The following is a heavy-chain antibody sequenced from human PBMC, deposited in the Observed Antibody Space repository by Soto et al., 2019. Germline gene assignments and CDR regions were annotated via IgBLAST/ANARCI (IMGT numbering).Heavy chain of an antibody. CDR3: ARGWGLVGATHFDD. Sequence: QVQLVQSGAEVKKPGSSVKVSCKASGGTFSSYAISWVRQAPGQGLEWMGGIMPIFGTANYAQKFQGSVTITADESTSTAYMELSSLRSEDTAVYYCARGWGLVGATHFDDWGQGTLVTVSS. D-gene: IGHD1-26*01. CDR2: IMPIFGTA. CDR1: GGTFSSYA. J-gene: IGHJ4*02. V-gene: IGHV1-69*01.